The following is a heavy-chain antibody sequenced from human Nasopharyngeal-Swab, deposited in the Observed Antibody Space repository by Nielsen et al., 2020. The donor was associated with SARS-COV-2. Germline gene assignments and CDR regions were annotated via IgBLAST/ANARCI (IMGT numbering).Heavy chain of an antibody. CDR3: AKDMGSSPTLDY. D-gene: IGHD6-13*01. CDR1: GFTFDDYS. J-gene: IGHJ4*02. Sequence: GESLKISCAASGFTFDDYSMHWVRRAPGKGLEWVSLIGWDGGGPNYADSVKGRFTISRDNRKDSLYLQMHSLRTEDTALYYCAKDMGSSPTLDYWGRGTLVTVSS. CDR2: IGWDGGGP. V-gene: IGHV3-43*01.